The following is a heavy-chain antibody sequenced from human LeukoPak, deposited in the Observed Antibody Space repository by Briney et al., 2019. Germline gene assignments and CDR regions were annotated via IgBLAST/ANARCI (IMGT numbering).Heavy chain of an antibody. D-gene: IGHD4-17*01. CDR2: ISYDGTNK. Sequence: PGKSLRLSCAASGFTFSSYAMHWVRQAPGKGLEWVALISYDGTNKYNADSVKGRFAISRDNSKNTLYLQMDSLRPEDTAVYYCAKDEGFGDFVGWWDFWGQGTLVTVSS. J-gene: IGHJ4*02. V-gene: IGHV3-30*18. CDR3: AKDEGFGDFVGWWDF. CDR1: GFTFSSYA.